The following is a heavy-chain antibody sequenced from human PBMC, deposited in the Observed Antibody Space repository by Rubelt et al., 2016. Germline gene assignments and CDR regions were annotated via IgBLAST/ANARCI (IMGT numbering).Heavy chain of an antibody. D-gene: IGHD3-10*01. CDR2: ITHDGSGA. V-gene: IGHV3-74*01. J-gene: IGHJ3*02. CDR1: GFSFSSYW. CDR3: AKVNSYYYGSWSYGSDAFDI. Sequence: GGGLVQPGGSLRLSCAASGFSFSSYWMHWVRQGPGKGLVWVSQITHDGSGATYADSVKGRFTISRDNSKNTLYLQMNSLRAEDTAVYYCAKVNSYYYGSWSYGSDAFDIWGQGTMVTVSS.